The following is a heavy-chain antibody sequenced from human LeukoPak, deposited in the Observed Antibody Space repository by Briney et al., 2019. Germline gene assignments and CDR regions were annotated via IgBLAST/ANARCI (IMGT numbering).Heavy chain of an antibody. Sequence: ASVKVSFKASGYTFTVYYMHWVRQAPGQGLEWMGWINPNSGGTNYAQKFQGRVTMTRDTSISTAYMELSRLRSDDTAVYYCARDRGIDYYGSGSYYRHYYYYMDVWGKGTTVTVSS. CDR3: ARDRGIDYYGSGSYYRHYYYYMDV. CDR2: INPNSGGT. V-gene: IGHV1-2*02. D-gene: IGHD3-10*01. J-gene: IGHJ6*03. CDR1: GYTFTVYY.